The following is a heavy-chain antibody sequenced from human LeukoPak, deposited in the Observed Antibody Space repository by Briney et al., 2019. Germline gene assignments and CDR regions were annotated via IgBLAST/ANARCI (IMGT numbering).Heavy chain of an antibody. Sequence: ASVKVSCKASGGTFSSYAISWVRQAPGQGLEWMGRIIPILGIANYAQKFQGRVTITADKSTSTAYMELSSLRSEDTAVYYCARGDFWSGSYGMDVWGQGTTVTVSS. D-gene: IGHD3-3*01. V-gene: IGHV1-69*04. J-gene: IGHJ6*02. CDR2: IIPILGIA. CDR1: GGTFSSYA. CDR3: ARGDFWSGSYGMDV.